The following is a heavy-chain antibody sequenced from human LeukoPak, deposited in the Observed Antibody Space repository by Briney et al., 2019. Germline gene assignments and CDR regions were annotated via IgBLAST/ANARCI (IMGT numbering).Heavy chain of an antibody. J-gene: IGHJ4*02. CDR2: IYSGGST. D-gene: IGHD3-10*01. Sequence: GGSLRLSCATSEFNFIKYGLTWVRQAPGKGLEWVSVIYSGGSTYYADSVKGRFTISRDNSKNTLYLQMNSLRAEDTAVYYCARDRGPHYGSGSYYNIWGQRTLVTVSS. V-gene: IGHV3-53*01. CDR1: EFNFIKYG. CDR3: ARDRGPHYGSGSYYNI.